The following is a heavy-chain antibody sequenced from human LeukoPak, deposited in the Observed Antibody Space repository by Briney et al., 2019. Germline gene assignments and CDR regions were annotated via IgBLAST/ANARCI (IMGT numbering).Heavy chain of an antibody. V-gene: IGHV3-64*01. J-gene: IGHJ4*02. D-gene: IGHD1-26*01. CDR2: ISSNGGST. CDR1: GFTFSSYA. CDR3: ARGALYSGSYYY. Sequence: GGSLRLSCAASGFTFSSYAMHWVRQAPGKGLEYVSAISSNGGSTYYANSVKGRFTISRDNSKNTLYLQMGSLRAEDVAVYYCARGALYSGSYYYWGQGTLVTVSS.